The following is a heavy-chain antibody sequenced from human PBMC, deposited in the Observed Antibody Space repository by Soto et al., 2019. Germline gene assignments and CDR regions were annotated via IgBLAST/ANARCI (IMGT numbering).Heavy chain of an antibody. CDR1: GYTFTSYA. D-gene: IGHD2-21*02. CDR3: ARGCGGDCYSIDY. V-gene: IGHV1-3*01. Sequence: QVQLVQSGAEVKKPGASVKVSCKASGYTFTSYAMHWVRQAPGQRLEWMGWINDGNGNTKYSQKFQGRVTITRDTSASTAYMELSSLRSEDTAVYYCARGCGGDCYSIDYWGQGTLVTVSS. CDR2: INDGNGNT. J-gene: IGHJ4*02.